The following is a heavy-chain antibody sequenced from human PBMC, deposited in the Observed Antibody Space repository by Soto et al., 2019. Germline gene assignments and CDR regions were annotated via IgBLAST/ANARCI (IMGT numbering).Heavy chain of an antibody. CDR3: ARVSQRGGSGER. CDR2: IYYSGST. V-gene: IGHV4-59*01. D-gene: IGHD3-10*01. CDR1: GGSISSYY. Sequence: SETLSLTCTVSGGSISSYYWSWIRQPPGKGLEWIGYIYYSGSTNYNPSLKSRVTISVDTSKNQFSLKLSSVTAADTAVYYCARVSQRGGSGERWGQGTLVTVSS. J-gene: IGHJ4*02.